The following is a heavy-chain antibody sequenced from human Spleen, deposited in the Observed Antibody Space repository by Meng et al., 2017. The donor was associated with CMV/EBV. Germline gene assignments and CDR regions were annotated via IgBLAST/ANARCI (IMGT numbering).Heavy chain of an antibody. CDR2: ISYDGSNK. CDR3: ARFFSTSGDPDY. V-gene: IGHV3-30*14. Sequence: GGSLRLSCAASGFTFSSYAMHWVRQAPGKGLEWVAVISYDGSNKYYADSVKGRFTISRDNSKNTLYLQMNNLRGEDTAVYYCARFFSTSGDPDYWGQGTLVTVSS. CDR1: GFTFSSYA. J-gene: IGHJ4*02. D-gene: IGHD2-2*01.